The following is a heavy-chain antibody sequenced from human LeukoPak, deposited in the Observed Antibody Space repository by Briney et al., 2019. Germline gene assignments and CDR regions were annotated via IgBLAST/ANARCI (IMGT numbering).Heavy chain of an antibody. Sequence: GGSLRLSCAASGFSFSRYSFHWVRQAPGKGLEWVAKIGTIGSNVDYADSVKGRFTISRDNSKNTLYLQMNSLRAEDTAVYYCASTTSSALDYWGQGTLVTVSS. CDR2: IGTIGSNV. D-gene: IGHD3-10*01. V-gene: IGHV3-30*04. CDR1: GFSFSRYS. CDR3: ASTTSSALDY. J-gene: IGHJ4*02.